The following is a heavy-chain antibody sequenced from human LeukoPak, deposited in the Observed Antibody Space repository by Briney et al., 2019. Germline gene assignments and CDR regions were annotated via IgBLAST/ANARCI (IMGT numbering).Heavy chain of an antibody. Sequence: SETLSLTCTVSGGSISSYYWNWIRQPPGKGLEWIGYIYYSGITNYNPSLKSRVTISVDTSKNQFSLKLSSVTAADTAVYYCARVTIFGVSPYYFDYWGQGTLVTVSS. V-gene: IGHV4-59*01. CDR3: ARVTIFGVSPYYFDY. CDR2: IYYSGIT. J-gene: IGHJ4*02. CDR1: GGSISSYY. D-gene: IGHD3-3*01.